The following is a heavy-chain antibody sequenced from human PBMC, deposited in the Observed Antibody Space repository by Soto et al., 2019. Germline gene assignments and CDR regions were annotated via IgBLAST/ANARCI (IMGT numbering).Heavy chain of an antibody. Sequence: QVQLVQSGAEVKKPGASVKVSCTGSGYTFRSYDIHWGRQATGQGLEWMGWVNPNKGNTGYAQKFQGRVTMTRDMSKSSAYMEVNSLTSDDTAIYYCARAYGAGAFDFWGQGTLVSVS. D-gene: IGHD3-10*01. CDR2: VNPNKGNT. V-gene: IGHV1-8*01. CDR1: GYTFRSYD. J-gene: IGHJ5*01. CDR3: ARAYGAGAFDF.